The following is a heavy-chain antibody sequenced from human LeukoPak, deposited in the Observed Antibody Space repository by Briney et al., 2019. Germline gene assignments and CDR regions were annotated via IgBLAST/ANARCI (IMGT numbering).Heavy chain of an antibody. CDR2: INPSGGST. J-gene: IGHJ6*02. CDR1: GYTFTSYY. D-gene: IGHD6-6*01. Sequence: ASVKVSCKASGYTFTSYYMHWVRQAPGQGLEWMGIINPSGGSTSYAQKFQGRVTMTRDTSTSTVYMELSSLRSEDTAVYYCARDWEEYSSSSRIYYYYGMDVWGQGTTVTVSS. CDR3: ARDWEEYSSSSRIYYYYGMDV. V-gene: IGHV1-46*01.